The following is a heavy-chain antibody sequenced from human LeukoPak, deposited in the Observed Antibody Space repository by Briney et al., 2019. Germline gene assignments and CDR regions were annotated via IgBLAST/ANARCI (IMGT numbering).Heavy chain of an antibody. J-gene: IGHJ6*04. CDR2: INPNSGGT. V-gene: IGHV1-2*04. D-gene: IGHD5-12*01. CDR1: GYTFTGYY. Sequence: ASVKVSCKASGYTFTGYYMHWVRQAPGQGLEWMRWINPNSGGTNYAQKFQGWVTMTRDTSISTAYMELSRLRSDDTAVYYCARGSIVAKMNYGMDVWGKGTTVTVSS. CDR3: ARGSIVAKMNYGMDV.